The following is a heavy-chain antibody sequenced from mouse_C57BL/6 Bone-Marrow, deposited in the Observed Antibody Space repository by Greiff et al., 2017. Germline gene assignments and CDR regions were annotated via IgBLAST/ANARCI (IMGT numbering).Heavy chain of an antibody. V-gene: IGHV14-4*01. CDR3: ARVYYRYYFDY. CDR1: GFNIKDDY. CDR2: IDPENGDT. D-gene: IGHD2-14*01. J-gene: IGHJ2*01. Sequence: EVKVVESGAELVRPGASVKLSCTASGFNIKDDYMHWVKQRPEQGLEWIGWIDPENGDTEYASKFQGKATITADTSSNTAYLQLSSLTSEDSAVYYCARVYYRYYFDYWGQGTTLTVSS.